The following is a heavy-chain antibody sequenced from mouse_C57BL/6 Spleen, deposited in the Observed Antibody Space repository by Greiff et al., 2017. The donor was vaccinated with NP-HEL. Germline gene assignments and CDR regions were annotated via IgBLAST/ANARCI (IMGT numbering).Heavy chain of an antibody. D-gene: IGHD2-1*01. Sequence: EVQRVESGGGLVKPGGSLKLSCAASGFTFSDYGMHWVRQAPEKGLEWVAYISSGSSTIYYADTVKGRFTISRDNAKNTLFLQMTSLRSEDTAMYYCASDYYGGFAYWGQGTLVTVSA. J-gene: IGHJ3*01. CDR3: ASDYYGGFAY. CDR1: GFTFSDYG. CDR2: ISSGSSTI. V-gene: IGHV5-17*01.